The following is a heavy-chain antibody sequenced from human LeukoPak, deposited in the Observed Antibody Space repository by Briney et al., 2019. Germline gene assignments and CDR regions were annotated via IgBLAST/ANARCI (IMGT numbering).Heavy chain of an antibody. CDR1: GYSFTSYW. D-gene: IGHD3-22*01. Sequence: GESLKISFKGSGYSFTSYWIGWVRPMPGKGLEWMGIIYPGDSDTRYSPSFQGQVPISADKSSSTPYRQWSSLKASDTAMYYCARVGRKGDYYDSSGYFGYWGQGTLVTVSS. CDR2: IYPGDSDT. CDR3: ARVGRKGDYYDSSGYFGY. J-gene: IGHJ4*02. V-gene: IGHV5-51*01.